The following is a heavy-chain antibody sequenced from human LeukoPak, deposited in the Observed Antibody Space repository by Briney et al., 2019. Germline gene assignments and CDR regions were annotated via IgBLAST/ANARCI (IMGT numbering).Heavy chain of an antibody. CDR2: IYHSGST. Sequence: SETLSLTCTVSGYSISSGYYWGRVRQPPGKGLEWIGSIYHSGSTYYNPSLKSRVTISVDTSKNQFSLKLSSVTAADTAVYYCAREVYMDVWGKGTTVTVSS. V-gene: IGHV4-38-2*02. J-gene: IGHJ6*03. CDR3: AREVYMDV. CDR1: GYSISSGYY.